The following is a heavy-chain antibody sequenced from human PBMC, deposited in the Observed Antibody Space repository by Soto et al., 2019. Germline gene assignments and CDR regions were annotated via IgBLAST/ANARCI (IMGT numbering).Heavy chain of an antibody. Sequence: EVQLVESGGGLVQPGGSLRLSCAVSGLSVSSPYMSWVRQAPGKGLVWVSVFHDGTIYYADSVKGRFIISRDNSKNTMYLKMNSLRAEDTAVYYCARDLPDNSLPWGQGTLVTVSS. CDR2: FHDGTI. CDR1: GLSVSSPY. J-gene: IGHJ5*02. D-gene: IGHD1-26*01. V-gene: IGHV3-66*01. CDR3: ARDLPDNSLP.